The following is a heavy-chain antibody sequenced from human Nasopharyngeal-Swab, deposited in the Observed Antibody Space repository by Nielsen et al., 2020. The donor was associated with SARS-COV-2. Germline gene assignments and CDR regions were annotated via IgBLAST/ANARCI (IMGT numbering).Heavy chain of an antibody. Sequence: ASVKVSCKASGYTFTDYWMHWVRQAPGQGLEWMGRISANTGGTDYAQIFQGRVTMTRDTSISTAYMELSRLRSDDTAVYYCASRYCTNGVCYVDYWGQGTLVTVSS. V-gene: IGHV1-2*06. CDR1: GYTFTDYW. CDR3: ASRYCTNGVCYVDY. D-gene: IGHD2-8*01. CDR2: ISANTGGT. J-gene: IGHJ4*02.